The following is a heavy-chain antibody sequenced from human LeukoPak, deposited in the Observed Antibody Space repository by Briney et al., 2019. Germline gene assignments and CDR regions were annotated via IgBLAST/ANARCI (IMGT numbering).Heavy chain of an antibody. Sequence: GESLKISCKGSGYSFTSYWIGWVRQVPGKGLEWMGIVYPGDSDTRYSPSFQGQVTISADKSISTAYLQWSSLKASDTAMYYCARQFALNSGGSEFDYWGQGTLVTVSS. D-gene: IGHD2-15*01. V-gene: IGHV5-51*01. CDR1: GYSFTSYW. CDR3: ARQFALNSGGSEFDY. J-gene: IGHJ4*02. CDR2: VYPGDSDT.